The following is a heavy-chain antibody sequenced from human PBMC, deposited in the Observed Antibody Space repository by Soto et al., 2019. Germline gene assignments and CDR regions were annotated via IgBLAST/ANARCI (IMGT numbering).Heavy chain of an antibody. D-gene: IGHD7-27*01. CDR2: IYYIENT. CDR1: DGSITSSSYY. CDR3: ARTRVPNSYFDL. J-gene: IGHJ4*02. Sequence: PSETLSLTCTVSDGSITSSSYYWGWIRQPPGKGLEWIGNIYYIENTFYNESLKSRVTISVDTSKNQFSLKLSSVTAADTAVYYCARTRVPNSYFDLWGQGTLVTVSS. V-gene: IGHV4-39*01.